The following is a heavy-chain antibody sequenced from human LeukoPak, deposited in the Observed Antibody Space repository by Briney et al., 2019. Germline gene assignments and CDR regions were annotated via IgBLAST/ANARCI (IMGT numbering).Heavy chain of an antibody. V-gene: IGHV1-18*01. CDR3: AREPWYYDILTGSTGVWYFDY. CDR2: ISAYNGNT. Sequence: ASVKVSCKASGYTFTSYGISWVRQAPGQRLEWMGWISAYNGNTNYAQKLQGRATMTTDTSTSTAYMELRSLRSDDTAVYYCAREPWYYDILTGSTGVWYFDYWGQGTLVTVSS. D-gene: IGHD3-9*01. CDR1: GYTFTSYG. J-gene: IGHJ4*02.